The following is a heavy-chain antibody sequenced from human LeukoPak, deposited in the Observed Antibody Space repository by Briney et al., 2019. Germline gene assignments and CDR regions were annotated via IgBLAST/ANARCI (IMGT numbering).Heavy chain of an antibody. CDR1: GYTFTGYY. V-gene: IGHV1-2*02. D-gene: IGHD6-13*01. J-gene: IGHJ4*02. CDR3: ARSRLAAAGTYFDY. CDR2: INPNTGDT. Sequence: ASVKVSCKASGYTFTGYYMHWVRQAPGQGLEWMGWINPNTGDTHYAQKFQGRVTMTRDTSITTAYMDLSRLRPDDTAVFSCARSRLAAAGTYFDYWGQGTLLTVSS.